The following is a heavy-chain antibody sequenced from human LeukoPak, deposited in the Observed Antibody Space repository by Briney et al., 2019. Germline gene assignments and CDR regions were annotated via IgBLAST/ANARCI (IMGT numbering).Heavy chain of an antibody. D-gene: IGHD6-13*01. V-gene: IGHV3-23*01. CDR2: ISGSGGNT. Sequence: GGSLRLSCATSGFTFSSYAMSWVRQAPGKGLEWVSSISGSGGNTYYADSVKGRFTISRDYSKNTLYLQMNSLRAEDTAVYYCARHGAAAAHFDYWGQGTLVTVSS. CDR1: GFTFSSYA. J-gene: IGHJ4*02. CDR3: ARHGAAAAHFDY.